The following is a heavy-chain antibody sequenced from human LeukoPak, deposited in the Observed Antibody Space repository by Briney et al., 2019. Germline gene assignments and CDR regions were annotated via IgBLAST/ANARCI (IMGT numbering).Heavy chain of an antibody. D-gene: IGHD2-15*01. CDR3: ARGSEGYCSGGGCYYGLDV. J-gene: IGHJ6*01. CDR1: GFTFSSYT. CDR2: ISSSSSYI. V-gene: IGHV3-21*01. Sequence: GGSLRLSCAASGFTFSSYTMNWVRQAPGKGLEWVSYISSSSSYIYYEDSVKGRFTISRDNAENSLYLQMNSLRAEDTAVYYCARGSEGYCSGGGCYYGLDVWGQGTTVTVSS.